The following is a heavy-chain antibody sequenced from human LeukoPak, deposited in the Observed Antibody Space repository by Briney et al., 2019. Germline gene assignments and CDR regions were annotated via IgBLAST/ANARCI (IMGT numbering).Heavy chain of an antibody. CDR2: LHRDGSV. CDR1: GFTVSDNN. D-gene: IGHD2-21*01. Sequence: GGSLRLSCAASGFTVSDNNMIWVRQAPGKGLEWVSTLHRDGSVRYADSVNGRFTISRDNSKNTLYLQMNSLRAEDTAVYYCAKEFLRWGFDPWGQGTLVTVSS. J-gene: IGHJ5*02. CDR3: AKEFLRWGFDP. V-gene: IGHV3-53*01.